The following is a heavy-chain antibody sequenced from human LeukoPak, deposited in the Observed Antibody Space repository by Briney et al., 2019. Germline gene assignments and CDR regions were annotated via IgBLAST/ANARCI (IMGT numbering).Heavy chain of an antibody. D-gene: IGHD2-2*01. CDR1: GFTFSSYS. V-gene: IGHV3-21*01. CDR2: ISSSSSYI. Sequence: PGGSLRLSCAASGFTFSSYSMNWVRQAPGKGLEWVSSISSSSSYIYYADSVKGRFTISRDNAKNSLYLQMNSLRAEDTAVYYCARASGYCSSTSCFPDYWGQGTLVTVSS. J-gene: IGHJ4*02. CDR3: ARASGYCSSTSCFPDY.